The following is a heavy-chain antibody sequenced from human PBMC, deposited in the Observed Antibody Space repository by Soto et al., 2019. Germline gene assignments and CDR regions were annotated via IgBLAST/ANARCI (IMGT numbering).Heavy chain of an antibody. V-gene: IGHV3-48*02. Sequence: GGSLRLSCAASGFTFSSYSMNWVRQAPGKGLEWVSYIGSSSSTIYYADSVKGRFTISRDNAKNSLYLQMNSLRDEDTAVYYCARDRRSYGSGSYYTDAFDIWGQGTMVTVSS. CDR3: ARDRRSYGSGSYYTDAFDI. D-gene: IGHD3-10*01. J-gene: IGHJ3*02. CDR2: IGSSSSTI. CDR1: GFTFSSYS.